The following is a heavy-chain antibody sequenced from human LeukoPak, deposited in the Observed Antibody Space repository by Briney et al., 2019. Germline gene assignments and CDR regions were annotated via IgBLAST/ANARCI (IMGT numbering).Heavy chain of an antibody. D-gene: IGHD3-3*01. Sequence: GGSLRLSCAGSGFTFSSYGMHWVRQAPGKGLEWVAVIWSDGSNKYYADSVKGRFTISRDNSKNMLYLQMNSLRAEDTAVYYCAKDMRSGSVDYWGQGTLVTVSS. CDR1: GFTFSSYG. CDR3: AKDMRSGSVDY. V-gene: IGHV3-33*06. CDR2: IWSDGSNK. J-gene: IGHJ4*02.